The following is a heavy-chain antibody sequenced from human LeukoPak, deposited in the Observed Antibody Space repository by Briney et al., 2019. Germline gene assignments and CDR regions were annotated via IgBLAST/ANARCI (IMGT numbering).Heavy chain of an antibody. V-gene: IGHV3-66*02. CDR3: ARETRGSGWYDRHYGMDV. CDR1: GFTVSINY. Sequence: GGSLRLSCAPSGFTVSINYMSWVRQAPGKGLEWVSVIYSGGSTYYADSVKGRFTISRDNSKNTLYLQMNSLRAEDTAVYYCARETRGSGWYDRHYGMDVWGQGTTVTVSS. D-gene: IGHD6-19*01. J-gene: IGHJ6*02. CDR2: IYSGGST.